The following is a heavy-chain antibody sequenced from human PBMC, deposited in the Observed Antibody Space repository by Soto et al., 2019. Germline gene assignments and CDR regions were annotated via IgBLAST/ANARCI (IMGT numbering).Heavy chain of an antibody. J-gene: IGHJ6*02. V-gene: IGHV5-51*01. CDR1: GYSFTSYW. CDR3: ARHNWHCSTTSCYSSDDYYGMDV. Sequence: GESLKISCKGSGYSFTSYWIGWVRQMPGKGLEWMGIIYPGDSDTRYSPSFQGQVTISADKSISTAYLQWSSLKASDTAMYYCARHNWHCSTTSCYSSDDYYGMDVWGQGTTVTVSS. D-gene: IGHD2-2*01. CDR2: IYPGDSDT.